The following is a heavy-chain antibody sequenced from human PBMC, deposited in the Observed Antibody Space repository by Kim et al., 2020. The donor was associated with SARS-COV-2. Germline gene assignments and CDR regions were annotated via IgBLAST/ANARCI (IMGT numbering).Heavy chain of an antibody. CDR3: ATVGKSDYGMDA. J-gene: IGHJ6*02. CDR1: GYTLTELS. D-gene: IGHD6-13*01. CDR2: IDPEDGET. Sequence: ASVKVSSKVSGYTLTELSMHWVRQAPGKGLDGMGGIDPEDGETNYAQKFQGRVTMTEDTSTETAYMELSSLRSEDTTVYYCATVGKSDYGMDAWGQGTTVTVSS. V-gene: IGHV1-24*01.